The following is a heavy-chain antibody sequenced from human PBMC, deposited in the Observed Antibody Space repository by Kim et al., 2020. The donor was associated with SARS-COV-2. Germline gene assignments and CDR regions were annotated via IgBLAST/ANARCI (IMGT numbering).Heavy chain of an antibody. CDR3: AKGAETSIPGAFDY. CDR1: GYTFTNYR. V-gene: IGHV1-3*01. CDR2: ITPGGDT. D-gene: IGHD2-21*01. Sequence: ASVKVSCKASGYTFTNYRVHWVRQAPGQRFEWMGRITPGGDTKYSQKFQDRVTITSDTSASTTSLEVSSLGFEDTAIYYCAKGAETSIPGAFDYWGQG. J-gene: IGHJ4*02.